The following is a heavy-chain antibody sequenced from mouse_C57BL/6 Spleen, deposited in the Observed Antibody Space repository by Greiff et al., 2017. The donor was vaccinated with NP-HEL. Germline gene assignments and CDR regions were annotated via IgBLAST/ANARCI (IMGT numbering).Heavy chain of an antibody. J-gene: IGHJ1*03. V-gene: IGHV14-3*01. D-gene: IGHD1-1*01. Sequence: VQLKESVAELVRPGASVKLSCTASGFNIKNTYMHWVKQRPEQGLEWIGRIDPANGNTKYAPKFQGKATITADTSSNTAYLQLSSLTSEDTAIYYCAGYYGSDWYFDVWGTGTTVTVSS. CDR2: IDPANGNT. CDR3: AGYYGSDWYFDV. CDR1: GFNIKNTY.